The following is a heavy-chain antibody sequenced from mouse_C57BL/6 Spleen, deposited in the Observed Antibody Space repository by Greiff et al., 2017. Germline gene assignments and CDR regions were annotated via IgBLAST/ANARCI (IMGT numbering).Heavy chain of an antibody. D-gene: IGHD1-1*01. CDR1: GYTFTDYY. CDR3: AKEGGSRVVATRDFGG. Sequence: EVQLQQSGPELVKPGASVKLSCKASGYTFTDYYMHWVKQSHGKSLEWIGDINPNNGGTSYNQKFKGKATLTVDKSSSTAYMELRSLTSEDSAVYYCAKEGGSRVVATRDFGGWGQGTTLTV. J-gene: IGHJ2*01. V-gene: IGHV1-26*01. CDR2: INPNNGGT.